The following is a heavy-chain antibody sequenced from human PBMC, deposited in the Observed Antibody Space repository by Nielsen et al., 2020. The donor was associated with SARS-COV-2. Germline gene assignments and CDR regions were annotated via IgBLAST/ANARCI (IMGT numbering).Heavy chain of an antibody. D-gene: IGHD3-10*01. CDR1: GFTFSSYG. V-gene: IGHV3-33*01. CDR2: IWSDGSTN. J-gene: IGHJ4*02. Sequence: GESLKISCAASGFTFSSYGMDWVRQAPGKGLEWVAVIWSDGSTNYYADSVKGRFTISRDNSKNTLYLQMNSLRAEDTAVYYCARAPYGSGYFDYWGQGTLVTVSS. CDR3: ARAPYGSGYFDY.